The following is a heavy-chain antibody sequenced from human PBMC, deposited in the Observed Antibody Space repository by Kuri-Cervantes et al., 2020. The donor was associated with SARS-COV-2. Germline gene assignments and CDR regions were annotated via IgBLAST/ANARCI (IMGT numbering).Heavy chain of an antibody. CDR3: ARARIAAAFVDY. Sequence: GSLRLSCAVYGGSFNDYSWSWIRQPPGKGLEWIGEINHSGRTNYNPSLKSRVTISVDTSKNQFSLKLTSVTAADTAVYYCARARIAAAFVDYWGQGTLVTVSS. J-gene: IGHJ4*02. V-gene: IGHV4-34*01. D-gene: IGHD6-13*01. CDR2: INHSGRT. CDR1: GGSFNDYS.